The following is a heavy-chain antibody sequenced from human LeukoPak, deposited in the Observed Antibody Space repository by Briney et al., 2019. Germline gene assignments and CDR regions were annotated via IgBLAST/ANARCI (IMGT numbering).Heavy chain of an antibody. D-gene: IGHD6-13*01. CDR2: MNPNSGNT. J-gene: IGHJ4*02. V-gene: IGHV1-8*01. CDR3: AGGGGSSFPGDY. Sequence: ASVKVSCKGSGYTFTSYDINWVRQATGQGLEWMGWMNPNSGNTGYAQKFQGRITMTRNTSITTAYMELSSVISEDTAVYYCAGGGGSSFPGDYWGQGTLVTVSS. CDR1: GYTFTSYD.